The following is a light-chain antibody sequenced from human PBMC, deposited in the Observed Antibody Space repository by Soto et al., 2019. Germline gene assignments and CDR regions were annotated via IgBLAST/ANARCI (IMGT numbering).Light chain of an antibody. CDR2: DVS. CDR1: SSDVGGYNY. CDR3: SSYTSSSTRV. V-gene: IGLV2-14*03. J-gene: IGLJ1*01. Sequence: QSMLTQPASVSGSPGQSITISCSGTSSDVGGYNYVSWYQQHPDKAPKLMIYDVSNRPSGVSNRFSGSKSGNTASLTISGLQADDEADYYCSSYTSSSTRVFGTGTKVTVL.